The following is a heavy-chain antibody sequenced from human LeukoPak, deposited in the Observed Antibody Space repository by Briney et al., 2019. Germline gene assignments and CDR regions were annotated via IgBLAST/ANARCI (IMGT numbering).Heavy chain of an antibody. V-gene: IGHV1-69*05. CDR3: AREYGEGYYYYYMDV. Sequence: SVKVSCKASGGTLSSYAISWVRQAPGQGLEWMGGIIPIFGTANYAQKFQGRVTITTDESTSTAYMELSSLRSEDTAVYYCAREYGEGYYYYYMDVWGKGTTVTVSS. D-gene: IGHD4-17*01. CDR1: GGTLSSYA. CDR2: IIPIFGTA. J-gene: IGHJ6*03.